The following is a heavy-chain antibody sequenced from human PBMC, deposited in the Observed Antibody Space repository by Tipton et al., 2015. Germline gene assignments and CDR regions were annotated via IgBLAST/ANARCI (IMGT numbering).Heavy chain of an antibody. CDR1: GGSISSSSYY. D-gene: IGHD3-22*01. Sequence: TLSLTCSVSGGSISSSSYYWGWIRQPPGKGLEWIGNIYYSGSTYYNPSLKSRVTISVDTSKNQFSLKLSSVTAADTAVYYCGRLGHYYDSSGYHDVFDIWGQGTMVTVSS. V-gene: IGHV4-39*01. CDR2: IYYSGST. J-gene: IGHJ3*02. CDR3: GRLGHYYDSSGYHDVFDI.